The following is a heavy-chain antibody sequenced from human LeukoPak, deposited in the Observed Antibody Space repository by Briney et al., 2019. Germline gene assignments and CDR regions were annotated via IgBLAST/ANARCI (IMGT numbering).Heavy chain of an antibody. Sequence: GGSLRHSCAASGFTFSSYAMSWVRQAPGKGLEWVSAISGSGGSTYYADSVKGRFTISRDNSKNTLYLQMNSLRAEDTAVYYCAKAVGPYYYDSSGYYKSYYFDYWGQGTLVTVSS. CDR1: GFTFSSYA. CDR3: AKAVGPYYYDSSGYYKSYYFDY. J-gene: IGHJ4*02. CDR2: ISGSGGST. D-gene: IGHD3-22*01. V-gene: IGHV3-23*01.